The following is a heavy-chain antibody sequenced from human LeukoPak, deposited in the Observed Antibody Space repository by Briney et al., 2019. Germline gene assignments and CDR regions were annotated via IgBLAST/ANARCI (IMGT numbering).Heavy chain of an antibody. J-gene: IGHJ3*02. V-gene: IGHV3-21*01. D-gene: IGHD3-22*01. CDR3: ARDRNYYDSSGDAFDI. CDR2: ISSSSSYI. Sequence: GGSLRLSCAASGFTFSSYSMNWVRQAPGKGLEWVSSISSSSSYIYYADSVKGRFTISRDNAKNSLYLQMNSLRAEDTAVYYCARDRNYYDSSGDAFDIWGQGTMVTVSS. CDR1: GFTFSSYS.